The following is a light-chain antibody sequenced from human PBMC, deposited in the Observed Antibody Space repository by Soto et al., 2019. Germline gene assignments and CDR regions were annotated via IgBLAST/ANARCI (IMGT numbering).Light chain of an antibody. CDR2: GNS. CDR3: QSYDSSLSGWV. J-gene: IGLJ3*02. Sequence: QSALTQPPSVSGAPGQRVTISCTGSRYNIGAGYDVHWYQQLPGTAPKLLIHGNSNRPSGVPDRFSGSKSGTSASLAITGLQAEDEADYYCQSYDSSLSGWVFGGGTKLTVL. V-gene: IGLV1-40*01. CDR1: RYNIGAGYD.